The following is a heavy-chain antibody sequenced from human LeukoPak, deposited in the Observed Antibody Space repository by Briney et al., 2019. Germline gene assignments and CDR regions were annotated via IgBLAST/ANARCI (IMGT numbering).Heavy chain of an antibody. CDR2: INHSGST. J-gene: IGHJ3*02. D-gene: IGHD3-22*01. CDR1: GGSFSGYY. Sequence: SETLSLTCAVYGGSFSGYYWNWIRQPPGKGLEWIGEINHSGSTSYNPSLKSRVTISVDTSKNQFSLKLSSVTAADTAVYYCARDAMIVPQQYAFDIWGQGTMVTVSS. CDR3: ARDAMIVPQQYAFDI. V-gene: IGHV4-34*01.